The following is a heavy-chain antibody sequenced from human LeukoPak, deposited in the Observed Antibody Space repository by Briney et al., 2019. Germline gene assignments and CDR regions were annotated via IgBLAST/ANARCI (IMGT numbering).Heavy chain of an antibody. CDR2: ITSGGSYI. CDR3: ARGSNAIDY. J-gene: IGHJ4*02. Sequence: GGSLRLSCAASGFTFTSYTMNWVRQAPGKGLEWVSSITSGGSYIYYADSVKGRFTISRDNAKNSLYLQMNSLRAEDTAVYYCARGSNAIDYWGQGALVTVSS. CDR1: GFTFTSYT. V-gene: IGHV3-21*01. D-gene: IGHD4/OR15-4a*01.